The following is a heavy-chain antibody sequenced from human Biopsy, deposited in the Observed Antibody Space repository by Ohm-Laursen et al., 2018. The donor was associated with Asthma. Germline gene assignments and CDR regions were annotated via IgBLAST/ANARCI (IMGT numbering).Heavy chain of an antibody. Sequence: SDTLSLTCTVSGGSITSSSYYWVWIRQPPGKGMEWIGSMYHSGSPYYHPSLKSRATISVDTSKNQLSLKMSSVTAADTAVYFCVRHQYSSSWSTFDYWGQGALVTVSS. CDR3: VRHQYSSSWSTFDY. CDR2: MYHSGSP. J-gene: IGHJ4*02. V-gene: IGHV4-39*01. CDR1: GGSITSSSYY. D-gene: IGHD3-22*01.